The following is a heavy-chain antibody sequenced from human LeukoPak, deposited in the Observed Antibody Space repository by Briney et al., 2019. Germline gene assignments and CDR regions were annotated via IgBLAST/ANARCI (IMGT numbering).Heavy chain of an antibody. V-gene: IGHV3-30-3*01. CDR3: ARARPYDYVRGSYSY. CDR2: ISYDGSNK. CDR1: GFTFSSYA. J-gene: IGHJ4*02. Sequence: PGRSLRLSCAASGFTFSSYAMHWVRQAPGKGLEWVAVISYDGSNKYYADSVKGRFTISRDNSKNTLYLQMNSLRAEDTAVYYCARARPYDYVRGSYSYWGQGTLVTVSS. D-gene: IGHD3-16*01.